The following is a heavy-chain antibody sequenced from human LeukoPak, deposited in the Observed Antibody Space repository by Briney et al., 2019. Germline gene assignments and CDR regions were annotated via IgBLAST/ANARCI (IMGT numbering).Heavy chain of an antibody. V-gene: IGHV3-74*01. J-gene: IGHJ4*02. CDR3: TRDFDFSSAI. CDR1: GFTFSSYW. Sequence: PGGSLRLSCAASGFTFSSYWMNWVRQAPGKGLVWVSRIASDGSSTTYADSVKGRFTISRDNSKNTLYLQMNSLRAEDTAVYYCTRDFDFSSAIWGQGTLVTVSS. CDR2: IASDGSST. D-gene: IGHD3-3*01.